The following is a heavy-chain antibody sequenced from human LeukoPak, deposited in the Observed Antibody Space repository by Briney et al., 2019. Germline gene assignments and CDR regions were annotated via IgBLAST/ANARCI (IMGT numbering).Heavy chain of an antibody. CDR3: ARSQATAMVSDY. V-gene: IGHV4-39*01. J-gene: IGHJ4*02. CDR1: GGSLNSSSYY. CDR2: IYYSGST. D-gene: IGHD2-2*01. Sequence: PSETLSLTCTVSGGSLNSSSYYWGWIRQPPGKGLEWIGSIYYSGSTYYNPSLKIRVTIFVDTSKNQFSLRLNSVTAADTAVYYCARSQATAMVSDYWGQGTLVTVSS.